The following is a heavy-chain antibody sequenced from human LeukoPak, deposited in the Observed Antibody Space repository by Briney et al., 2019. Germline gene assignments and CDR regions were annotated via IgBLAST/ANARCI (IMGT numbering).Heavy chain of an antibody. V-gene: IGHV4-59*08. J-gene: IGHJ4*02. CDR3: ARQPKYYGDYYFDY. D-gene: IGHD4-17*01. Sequence: SETLSLTCTVSGGSISSYYWSWIRQPPGKGLEWIGYIYYSGSTNYNPSLKSRVTISVDTSKNQFSLKLSSVTAADTAVYYRARQPKYYGDYYFDYWGQGTLVTVSS. CDR2: IYYSGST. CDR1: GGSISSYY.